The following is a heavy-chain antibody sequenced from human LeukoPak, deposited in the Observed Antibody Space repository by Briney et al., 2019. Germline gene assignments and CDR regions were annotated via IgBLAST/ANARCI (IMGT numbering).Heavy chain of an antibody. CDR3: ARGLGYFDFWSGYPLDY. V-gene: IGHV4-39*01. CDR1: GYSISSSSYY. D-gene: IGHD3-3*01. CDR2: IYYSGNT. J-gene: IGHJ4*02. Sequence: PAETLSLTCTVSGYSISSSSYYWGWIRQPPGKGLEGIGSIYYSGNTYYNPSLKSRVTISVDTSKNQFSLKLSSVTAADTAVYYCARGLGYFDFWSGYPLDYWGQGTLVTVSS.